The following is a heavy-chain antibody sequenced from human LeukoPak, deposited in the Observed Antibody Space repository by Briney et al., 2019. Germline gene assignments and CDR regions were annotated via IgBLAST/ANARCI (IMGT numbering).Heavy chain of an antibody. CDR1: GYSFTNYW. CDR3: ARHNVVDEKYSWFDP. D-gene: IGHD2-2*01. V-gene: IGHV5-51*01. J-gene: IGHJ5*02. CDR2: IYPGDSNI. Sequence: GESLKISCKGSGYSFTNYWIGWVRQMPGKGLEWMGIIYPGDSNIRYSPSFQGQVTISADKSISTAYLQWSSLKASDTAMYYCARHNVVDEKYSWFDPWGQGTLVTVSS.